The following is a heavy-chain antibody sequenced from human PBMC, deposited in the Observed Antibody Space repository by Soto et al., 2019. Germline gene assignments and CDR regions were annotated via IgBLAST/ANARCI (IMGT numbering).Heavy chain of an antibody. Sequence: ASVKVSCKASGYTFTSYYMHWVRQAPGQGLEWMGIINPSGDSTSYAQKFQGRVTMTRDTSTSTVYLELSSLRAEDTAVYYCAKDPVGSGWYSVFDSWGQGTLVTVSS. CDR3: AKDPVGSGWYSVFDS. CDR2: INPSGDST. V-gene: IGHV1-46*01. J-gene: IGHJ4*02. CDR1: GYTFTSYY. D-gene: IGHD6-19*01.